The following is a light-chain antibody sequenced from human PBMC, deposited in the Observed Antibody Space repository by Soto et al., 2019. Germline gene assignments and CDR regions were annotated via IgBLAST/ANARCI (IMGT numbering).Light chain of an antibody. CDR3: QKYDNLPSLT. CDR2: AAS. CDR1: QGISSY. J-gene: IGKJ4*01. Sequence: DIQLTQSPSFLSASVGDRVTITCRASQGISSYLAWYQQKPGKAPKLLIYAASTLQTGVPSRFSGSGSGTEFTLAISSLQPEDSGTYYCQKYDNLPSLTFGGGTKVDIK. V-gene: IGKV1-9*01.